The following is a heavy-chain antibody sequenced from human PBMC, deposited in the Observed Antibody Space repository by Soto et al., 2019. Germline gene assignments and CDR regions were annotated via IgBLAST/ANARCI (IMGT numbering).Heavy chain of an antibody. CDR3: AKYFPVGVARNDAFDI. CDR1: WFTFCSHA. CDR2: ISGSGGST. Sequence: PGGALRLSCAAPWFTFCSHAIRRGPPGPGEGLEWVSAISGSGGSTYYADSVKGRFTISRDNSKNTLYLQMNSLRAEDTAVYYCAKYFPVGVARNDAFDIRGQGTTVTGSS. V-gene: IGHV3-23*01. D-gene: IGHD3-3*01. J-gene: IGHJ3*02.